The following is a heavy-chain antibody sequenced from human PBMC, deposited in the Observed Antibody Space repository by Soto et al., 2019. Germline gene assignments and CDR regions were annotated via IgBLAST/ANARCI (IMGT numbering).Heavy chain of an antibody. Sequence: SVKVSCKASGGTFSSYAISWVRQAPGQGLEWMGGIIPIFGTANYAQKFQGRVTITADKSTSTAYMELSSLRSEDTAVYYCASSIAAAGTWFDPWGQGTLVTVSS. J-gene: IGHJ5*02. CDR2: IIPIFGTA. CDR3: ASSIAAAGTWFDP. V-gene: IGHV1-69*06. CDR1: GGTFSSYA. D-gene: IGHD6-13*01.